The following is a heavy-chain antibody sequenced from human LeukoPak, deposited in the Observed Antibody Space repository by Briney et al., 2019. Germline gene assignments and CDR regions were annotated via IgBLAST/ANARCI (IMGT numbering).Heavy chain of an antibody. J-gene: IGHJ1*01. V-gene: IGHV3-7*01. CDR2: IKEDGSEK. CDR1: GFTFSSYW. CDR3: ARERVYYVGSGYKTAEYFQH. Sequence: GGSLRLSCAASGFTFSSYWMNWVRQAPGKGLEWVANIKEDGSEKYFVDSVKGRFTISRDNAKNSLYLQMNSLRAEDTAVYYCARERVYYVGSGYKTAEYFQHWGQGTLVTVSS. D-gene: IGHD3-22*01.